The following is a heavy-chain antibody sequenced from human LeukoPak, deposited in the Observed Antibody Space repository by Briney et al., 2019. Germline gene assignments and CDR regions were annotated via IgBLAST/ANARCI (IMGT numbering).Heavy chain of an antibody. CDR1: GYTFTGYY. V-gene: IGHV1-2*02. CDR3: ARDKNLRYCSSTSCYWSWFDP. J-gene: IGHJ5*02. D-gene: IGHD2-2*01. Sequence: ASVKVSCKASGYTFTGYYMHWVRQAPGQGLEWMGWINPNSGGTNYAQKFQGRVTMTRDTSISTAYMELSGLRSDDTAVYYCARDKNLRYCSSTSCYWSWFDPWGQGTLVTVSS. CDR2: INPNSGGT.